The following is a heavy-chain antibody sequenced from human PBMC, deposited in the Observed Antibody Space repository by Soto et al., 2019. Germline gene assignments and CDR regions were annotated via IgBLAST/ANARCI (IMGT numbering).Heavy chain of an antibody. CDR2: IFSSGRT. CDR1: GASLLSSY. D-gene: IGHD1-26*01. J-gene: IGHJ4*02. V-gene: IGHV4-4*07. CDR3: AKGWDVKYFDH. Sequence: VQLQESCPGLVKPSETLSLSCDVSGASLLSSYWSWVRQPAGKGLEWIGHIFSSGRTSYNPSLKSRVTMSIDTPNNKFSLNLKSVTAADTAVYYCAKGWDVKYFDHWGQGARVTVSS.